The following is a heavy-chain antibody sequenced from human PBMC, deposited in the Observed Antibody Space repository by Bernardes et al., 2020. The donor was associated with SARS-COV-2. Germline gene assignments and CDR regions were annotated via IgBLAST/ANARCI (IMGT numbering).Heavy chain of an antibody. CDR1: GFTFNSYY. V-gene: IGHV3-74*01. CDR3: ARGSGNYYFDY. J-gene: IGHJ4*02. CDR2: INGDGSGT. Sequence: GWSLRLSCEASGFTFNSYYIHWIRQAPEKGLVWVSRINGDGSGTNSADSVKGRFTISRDNAKNTVYLQMNSLRVEDTAVYYCARGSGNYYFDYWGQGALVTVSS. D-gene: IGHD1-26*01.